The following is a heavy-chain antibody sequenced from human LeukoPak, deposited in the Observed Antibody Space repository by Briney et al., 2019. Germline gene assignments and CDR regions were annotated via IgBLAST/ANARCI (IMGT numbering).Heavy chain of an antibody. CDR3: ARDWDSGWYGYGMDV. D-gene: IGHD6-19*01. J-gene: IGHJ6*02. V-gene: IGHV4-59*01. CDR1: GGSISSYY. Sequence: SETLSLTCTVPGGSISSYYWSWIRQPPGKGLEKIGYIYYSGSTNYNPSLKSRVTISVDTSKNQFSLKLTSVTAADTAVYYCARDWDSGWYGYGMDVWGQGTTVTVSS. CDR2: IYYSGST.